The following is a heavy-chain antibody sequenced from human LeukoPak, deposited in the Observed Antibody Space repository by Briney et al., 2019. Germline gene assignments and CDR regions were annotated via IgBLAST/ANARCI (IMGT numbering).Heavy chain of an antibody. J-gene: IGHJ4*02. CDR1: GFTFSSYG. Sequence: GGSLRLSCAVSGFTFSSYGMSWVRQAPGKGLEWVSAISGSGGSTYYADSVKGRFTISRDNSKNTLYLQMNSLRAEDTAVYYCAKDCSGGSCYSSWGQGTLVTVSS. V-gene: IGHV3-23*01. CDR2: ISGSGGST. D-gene: IGHD2-15*01. CDR3: AKDCSGGSCYSS.